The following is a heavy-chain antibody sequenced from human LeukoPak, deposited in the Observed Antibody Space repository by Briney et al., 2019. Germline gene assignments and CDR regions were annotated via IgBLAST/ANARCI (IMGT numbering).Heavy chain of an antibody. J-gene: IGHJ4*02. CDR2: IIPILGIA. Sequence: ASVKVSCKASGGTFSSYAISWVRQAPGQGLEWMGRIIPILGIANYAQKFQGRVTITADKSTSTAYMELSSLRSEDTAVYYCARDPMVRGVFDYWGQGTLVTVSS. CDR3: ARDPMVRGVFDY. D-gene: IGHD3-10*01. V-gene: IGHV1-69*04. CDR1: GGTFSSYA.